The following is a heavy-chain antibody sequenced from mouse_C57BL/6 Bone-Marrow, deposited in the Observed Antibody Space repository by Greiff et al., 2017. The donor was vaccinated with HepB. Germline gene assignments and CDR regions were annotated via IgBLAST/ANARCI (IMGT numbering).Heavy chain of an antibody. Sequence: EVKLMESGGDLVKPGGSLKLSCAASGFTFSSYGMSWVRQTPDKRLEWVATISSGGSYTYYPDSVKGRFTISRDNAKNTLYLQMSSLKSEDTAMYYCARRYDGYYGYAMDYWGQGTSVTVSS. D-gene: IGHD2-3*01. CDR3: ARRYDGYYGYAMDY. CDR2: ISSGGSYT. CDR1: GFTFSSYG. J-gene: IGHJ4*01. V-gene: IGHV5-6*02.